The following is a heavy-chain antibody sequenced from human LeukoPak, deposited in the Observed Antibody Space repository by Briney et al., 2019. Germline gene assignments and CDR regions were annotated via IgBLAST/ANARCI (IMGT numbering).Heavy chain of an antibody. D-gene: IGHD3-22*01. CDR2: IIPIFGTA. CDR1: GGTFSSYA. J-gene: IGHJ4*02. V-gene: IGHV1-69*13. Sequence: SVKVSCKASGGTFSSYAISWVRQAPGQGLEWMGGIIPIFGTANYAQKFQGRVTITADESTSTAYMELSSLRSEDTAVYYCARVLLYYDSSGYPNGYWGQGTLVTVSS. CDR3: ARVLLYYDSSGYPNGY.